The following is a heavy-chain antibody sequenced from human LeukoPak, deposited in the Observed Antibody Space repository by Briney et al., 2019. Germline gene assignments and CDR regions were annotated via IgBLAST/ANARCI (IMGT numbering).Heavy chain of an antibody. D-gene: IGHD3-10*01. Sequence: VQAGGETRLSCAASGFTFNSYAMSWLRQAPEKGLEWVATISGSGGGTYYADSVKGRFTISRDDSKNTLYLQMNSLRAEDTAVYYCARSPGGDEGGFYFDYWGRGNLVTVSS. CDR1: GFTFNSYA. J-gene: IGHJ4*02. CDR2: ISGSGGGT. V-gene: IGHV3-23*01. CDR3: ARSPGGDEGGFYFDY.